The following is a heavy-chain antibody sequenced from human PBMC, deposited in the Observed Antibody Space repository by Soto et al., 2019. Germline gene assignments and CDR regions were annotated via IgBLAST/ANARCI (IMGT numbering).Heavy chain of an antibody. J-gene: IGHJ5*02. CDR2: ISWNSGSI. CDR1: GFTFDDYA. V-gene: IGHV3-9*01. Sequence: EVQLVESGGGLVQPGRSLRLSCAASGFTFDDYAMHWVRQAPGKGLEWVSGISWNSGSIGYADSVKGRFTISRDNAKNSLYLQMNSLSAEDTALYYCAKDNYYGSGSYYSWFDPWGQGTLVTVSS. CDR3: AKDNYYGSGSYYSWFDP. D-gene: IGHD3-10*01.